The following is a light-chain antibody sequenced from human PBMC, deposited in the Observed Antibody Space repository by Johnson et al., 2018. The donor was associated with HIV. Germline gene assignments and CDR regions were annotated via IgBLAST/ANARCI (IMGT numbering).Light chain of an antibody. CDR2: ENN. J-gene: IGLJ1*01. Sequence: QSVLSQPPSVSAAPGQRVTISCSGSSSNIGNNYVSWYQQLPGTAPKLLIYENNKRPSGIPDRFSGSKSGTSATLGITGLQTVDEADYYCGKWDNSLNTGAVFGLGTKVTVL. V-gene: IGLV1-51*02. CDR1: SSNIGNNY. CDR3: GKWDNSLNTGAV.